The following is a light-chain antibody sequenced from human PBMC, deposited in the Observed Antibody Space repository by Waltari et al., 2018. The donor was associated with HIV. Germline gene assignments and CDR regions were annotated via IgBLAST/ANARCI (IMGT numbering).Light chain of an antibody. CDR2: EDN. Sequence: NFMLTQPHSVSESPGKPVTISCTGSSGSIASNYVQWYQQRPGSAPTPVICEDNQRPSGVTDRISGSCDSASNSASLTISGLKTEDEADYCCQSYDSSNHWVFGGGATLTVL. CDR1: SGSIASNY. V-gene: IGLV6-57*02. J-gene: IGLJ3*02. CDR3: QSYDSSNHWV.